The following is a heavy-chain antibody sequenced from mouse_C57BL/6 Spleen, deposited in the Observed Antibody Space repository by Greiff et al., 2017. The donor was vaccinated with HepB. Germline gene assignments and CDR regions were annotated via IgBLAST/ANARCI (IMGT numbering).Heavy chain of an antibody. V-gene: IGHV2-2*01. J-gene: IGHJ3*01. CDR2: IWSGGST. Sequence: VQRVESGPGLVQPSQSLSITCTVSGFSLTSYGVHWVRQSPGKGLEWLGVIWSGGSTDYNAAFISRLSISKDNSKSQVFFKMNSLQADDTAIYYCASLTGTPFAYWGQGTLVTVSA. D-gene: IGHD4-1*01. CDR1: GFSLTSYG. CDR3: ASLTGTPFAY.